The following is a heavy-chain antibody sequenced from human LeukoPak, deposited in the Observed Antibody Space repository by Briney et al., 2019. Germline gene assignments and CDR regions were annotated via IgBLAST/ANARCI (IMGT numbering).Heavy chain of an antibody. D-gene: IGHD5-12*01. CDR1: GFTFSSYA. V-gene: IGHV3-23*01. Sequence: GGSLRLSCGASGFTFSSYAMSWVRQAPGKGLEWVSAISGSGGSTYYADSVKGRFTISRDNSKNTLYPQMNSLRAEDTAVYYCAKDSSGVATITHFDYWGQGTLVTVSS. J-gene: IGHJ4*02. CDR3: AKDSSGVATITHFDY. CDR2: ISGSGGST.